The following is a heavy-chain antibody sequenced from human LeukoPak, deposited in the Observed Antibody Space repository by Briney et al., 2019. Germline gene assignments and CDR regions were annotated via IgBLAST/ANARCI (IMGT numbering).Heavy chain of an antibody. D-gene: IGHD3-3*01. CDR3: IKDTIFTVDSFDY. J-gene: IGHJ4*02. Sequence: PGGSLRLSCAVSGMTFERHGKHWVRQPPGKGLEWLAFIKYDGSRTDYEDSVKGRFTVSRDNSKNTLYLEMNSLRAEDTAVYYCIKDTIFTVDSFDYWGQGTLVTVSS. V-gene: IGHV3-30*02. CDR2: IKYDGSRT. CDR1: GMTFERHG.